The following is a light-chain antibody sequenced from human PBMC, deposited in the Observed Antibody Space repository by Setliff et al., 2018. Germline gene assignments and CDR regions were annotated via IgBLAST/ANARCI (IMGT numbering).Light chain of an antibody. CDR3: AAWDDSLSVV. CDR2: RNN. Sequence: VLTQPPSASGTPGQRVTISCSGSSSNIGSNYVYWYQQLPGTAPKLLIYRNNQRPSGVPDRFSGSKSGTSASLAISGLRSEDEADYYCAAWDDSLSVVFGTGTKVTVL. CDR1: SSNIGSNY. V-gene: IGLV1-47*01. J-gene: IGLJ1*01.